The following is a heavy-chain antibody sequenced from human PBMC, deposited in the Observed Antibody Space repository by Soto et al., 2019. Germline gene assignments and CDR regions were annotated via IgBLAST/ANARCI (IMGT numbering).Heavy chain of an antibody. CDR1: GFTFSRYD. CDR3: ARQGGFRIFDLYYGMDV. J-gene: IGHJ6*02. CDR2: IGTAGDT. D-gene: IGHD5-12*01. V-gene: IGHV3-13*01. Sequence: EVQLVESGGGLVQPGGSLRLSCAASGFTFSRYDMHWVRQDTGKGLEWVSAIGTAGDTYYPGSVKGRFTISRENANNSLYLQMNSLRAEDTAVYCCARQGGFRIFDLYYGMDVWGQATTVTVSS.